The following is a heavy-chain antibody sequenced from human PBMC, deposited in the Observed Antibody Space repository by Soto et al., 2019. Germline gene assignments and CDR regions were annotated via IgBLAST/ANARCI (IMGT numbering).Heavy chain of an antibody. Sequence: EVQLLESGGGLVQPGGSLRLSCAASGFTFSTYAMSWVRQAPGKGLEWVSAISAGGGSTYYADSVKGRFTISRDNSKTTLYLQMNSLRLEDTAVYYCAKGRCSGGSCYSDYWGQGTLVTVSS. D-gene: IGHD2-15*01. V-gene: IGHV3-23*01. J-gene: IGHJ4*02. CDR2: ISAGGGST. CDR1: GFTFSTYA. CDR3: AKGRCSGGSCYSDY.